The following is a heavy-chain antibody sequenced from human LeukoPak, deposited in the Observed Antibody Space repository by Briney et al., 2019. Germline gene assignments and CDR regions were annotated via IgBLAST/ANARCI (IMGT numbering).Heavy chain of an antibody. CDR2: ISGSGAST. Sequence: GGSLTLSCAASGFTFSSFAMSWVPQAPGKGLEGVSSISGSGASTYYAHSVKGRLTISRDNSKNTLYLQMNSRRAEDTAVYYCGKGRGSPFYFEYWGQGTLVTV. CDR3: GKGRGSPFYFEY. CDR1: GFTFSSFA. V-gene: IGHV3-23*01. J-gene: IGHJ4*02. D-gene: IGHD1-26*01.